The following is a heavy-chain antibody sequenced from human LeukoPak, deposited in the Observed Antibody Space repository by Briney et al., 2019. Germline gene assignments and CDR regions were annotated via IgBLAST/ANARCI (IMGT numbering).Heavy chain of an antibody. CDR3: ARVGSGWYVDYYYYYMDV. Sequence: SQTLSLTCTVSGGSISSGDYYWSWIRQPPGKGLEWIGYIYYSGSTNYNPSLKSRVTISVDTSKNQFSLKLSSVTAADTAVYYCARVGSGWYVDYYYYYMDVWGKGTTVTVSS. CDR2: IYYSGST. CDR1: GGSISSGDYY. J-gene: IGHJ6*03. V-gene: IGHV4-61*08. D-gene: IGHD6-19*01.